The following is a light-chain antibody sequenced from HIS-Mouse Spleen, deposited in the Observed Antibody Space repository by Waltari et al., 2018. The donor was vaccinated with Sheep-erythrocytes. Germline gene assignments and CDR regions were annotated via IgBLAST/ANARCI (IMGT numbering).Light chain of an antibody. J-gene: IGKJ3*01. CDR2: AAS. V-gene: IGKV1-9*01. Sequence: DIRLIQSPSFLSASVGDRVTITCRASQGISSYLAWYQQKPGKAPKLLIYAASTLQSGVPSRFSGSGSGTEFTLTISSLQPEDFATYYCQQLNSYPSTFGPGTKVDIK. CDR3: QQLNSYPST. CDR1: QGISSY.